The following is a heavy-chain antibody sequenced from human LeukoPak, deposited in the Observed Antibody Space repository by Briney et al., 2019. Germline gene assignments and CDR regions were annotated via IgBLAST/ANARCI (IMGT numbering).Heavy chain of an antibody. D-gene: IGHD3-22*01. CDR1: GGSISSYY. CDR3: ARENYYDRGHYFDY. Sequence: SETLSLTCTVSGGSISSYYWSWIRQPPGKGLEWIGYIYYSGSTNYNPSLKSRVTISVDTSKNQFSLKLSSVTAADTAVYYCARENYYDRGHYFDYWGQGTLVTVSS. J-gene: IGHJ4*02. CDR2: IYYSGST. V-gene: IGHV4-59*01.